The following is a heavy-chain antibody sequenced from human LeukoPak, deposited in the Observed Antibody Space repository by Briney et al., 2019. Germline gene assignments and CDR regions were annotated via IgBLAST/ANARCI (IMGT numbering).Heavy chain of an antibody. V-gene: IGHV3-23*01. D-gene: IGHD3-22*01. CDR1: GFTFSSYA. J-gene: IGHJ4*02. Sequence: GGSLRLSCAASGFTFSSYAMSWVRQAPGKGLEWVSAISGSGGSTYYADSVKGRFTISRDNSKNTLYLQMNSLRAEDTAVYYCAKTRDYYDSSGHGGYFDYWGQGTLVTVSS. CDR3: AKTRDYYDSSGHGGYFDY. CDR2: ISGSGGST.